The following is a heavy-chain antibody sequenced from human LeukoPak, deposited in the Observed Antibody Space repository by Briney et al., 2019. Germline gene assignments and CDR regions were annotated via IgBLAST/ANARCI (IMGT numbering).Heavy chain of an antibody. CDR2: ISSGGSTI. J-gene: IGHJ4*02. Sequence: GGSLRLSCAASGFTFSSYNMNWVRQAPGKGLDWVSYISSGGSTIYYADSVKGRFTISRDNAKNSLYLQMNSLRAEDTAVYYCARYKSKNSSRPMYYFDYWGQGTLVTVSS. V-gene: IGHV3-48*01. D-gene: IGHD4-23*01. CDR3: ARYKSKNSSRPMYYFDY. CDR1: GFTFSSYN.